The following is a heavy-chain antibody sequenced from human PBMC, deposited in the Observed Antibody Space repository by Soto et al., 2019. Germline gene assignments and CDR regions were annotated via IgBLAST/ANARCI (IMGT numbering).Heavy chain of an antibody. Sequence: PSETLSLTCAASGGSISSSNGWSWVRQPPGKGLEWIGEIYHSGSTNYNPSLKSRVTISVDKSKNQFSLKLSSVTAADTAVYYCARAVTSHLRNWFDPWGQGTRVTVSS. CDR2: IYHSGST. CDR1: GGSISSSNG. D-gene: IGHD4-17*01. J-gene: IGHJ5*02. CDR3: ARAVTSHLRNWFDP. V-gene: IGHV4-4*02.